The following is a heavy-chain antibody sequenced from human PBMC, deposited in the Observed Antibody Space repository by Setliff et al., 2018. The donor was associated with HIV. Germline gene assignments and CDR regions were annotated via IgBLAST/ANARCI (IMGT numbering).Heavy chain of an antibody. V-gene: IGHV4-39*01. Sequence: SETLSLTCTVSGGSISSSSYYWGWIRQPPGKGLEWIGSIYYSGSTYYNPSLKSRVTISVDTSKNQFSLKLSSVTAADTAVYYCARRDLWFGESQNFDYWGQGTLVTVPQ. J-gene: IGHJ4*02. CDR1: GGSISSSSYY. D-gene: IGHD3-10*01. CDR3: ARRDLWFGESQNFDY. CDR2: IYYSGST.